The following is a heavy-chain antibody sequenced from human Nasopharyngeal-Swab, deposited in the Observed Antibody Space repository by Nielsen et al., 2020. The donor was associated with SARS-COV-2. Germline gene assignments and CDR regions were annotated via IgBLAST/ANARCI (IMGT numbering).Heavy chain of an antibody. Sequence: ASVKVSCKASGYTFTNYYLHWVRQAPGQGLELMGIINPSGGSTSYAQKFQGRVTMTRDTSTSTVYMELSSLRSEDTAVYYCARARGGYCSGGSRYFDYWGQGTLVTVSS. CDR3: ARARGGYCSGGSRYFDY. CDR1: GYTFTNYY. V-gene: IGHV1-46*01. CDR2: INPSGGST. D-gene: IGHD2-15*01. J-gene: IGHJ4*02.